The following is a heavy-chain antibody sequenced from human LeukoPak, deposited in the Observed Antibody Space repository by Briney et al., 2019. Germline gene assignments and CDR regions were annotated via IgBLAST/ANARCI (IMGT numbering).Heavy chain of an antibody. CDR1: GFTVSSNY. CDR2: IYSGGST. V-gene: IGHV3-53*01. Sequence: PGGSLRLSCAASGFTVSSNYMSWVRQAPGKGLEWVSVIYSGGSTYYADSVKGRFTISRDNSKNTLYLQMNSLIAEDTAVYYCAKDLGYYYDSSGPIDIWGQGAMVTVSS. J-gene: IGHJ3*02. CDR3: AKDLGYYYDSSGPIDI. D-gene: IGHD3-22*01.